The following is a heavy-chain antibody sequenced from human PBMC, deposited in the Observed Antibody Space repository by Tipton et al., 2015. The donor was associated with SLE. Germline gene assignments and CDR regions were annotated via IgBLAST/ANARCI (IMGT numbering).Heavy chain of an antibody. CDR2: VHHSGNP. CDR1: GYSINSGYY. J-gene: IGHJ5*02. V-gene: IGHV4-38-2*01. Sequence: TLSLTCAVSGYSINSGYYWGWIRQSPGKGLEWIGSVHHSGNPYYNPSLKSRVIMSVDSSKNQFSLKLSSVNAADTAVYYCARHGLYWFDPWGQGTLVTVSS. CDR3: ARHGLYWFDP. D-gene: IGHD3-16*01.